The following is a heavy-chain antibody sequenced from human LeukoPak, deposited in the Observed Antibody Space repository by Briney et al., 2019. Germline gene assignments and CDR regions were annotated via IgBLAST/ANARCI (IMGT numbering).Heavy chain of an antibody. J-gene: IGHJ3*02. Sequence: ASVKVSCKASGYTFNSHGISWVRQAPGQGLEWMGWISPYIGNTNYAQKLQGRVTMTTDTSTSTAYMELRSLRSDDTAVYYCASVGCSGGTCYRSRGAFDIWGQGTMVTVSS. CDR2: ISPYIGNT. CDR1: GYTFNSHG. CDR3: ASVGCSGGTCYRSRGAFDI. V-gene: IGHV1-18*01. D-gene: IGHD2-15*01.